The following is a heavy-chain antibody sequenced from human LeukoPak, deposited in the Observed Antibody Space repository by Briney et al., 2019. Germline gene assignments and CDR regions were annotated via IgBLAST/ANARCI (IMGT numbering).Heavy chain of an antibody. CDR3: ARCSGDCQAFDY. D-gene: IGHD2-21*02. CDR2: ISSSSTYT. V-gene: IGHV3-11*03. Sequence: GGSLRLSCAASGFTFSDYYVSWIRQAPGKGLEWVSYISSSSTYTQYADSVKGRFTISRDNAKNSLYLQMNSLRAEDAAVYYCARCSGDCQAFDYWGQGTLVTVSS. CDR1: GFTFSDYY. J-gene: IGHJ4*02.